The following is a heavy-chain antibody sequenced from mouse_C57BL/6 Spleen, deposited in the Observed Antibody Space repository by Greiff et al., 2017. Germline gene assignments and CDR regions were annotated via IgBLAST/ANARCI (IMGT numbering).Heavy chain of an antibody. CDR3: ANYGSSYLAWFAY. J-gene: IGHJ3*01. CDR2: INPNNGGT. CDR1: GYTFTDYY. Sequence: VQLQQSGPELVKPGASVKISCKASGYTFTDYYMNWVKQSHGKSLEWIGDINPNNGGTSYNQKFKGKATLTVDKSSSTAYMELRSLTSEDSAVYYCANYGSSYLAWFAYWGQGTLVTVSA. V-gene: IGHV1-26*01. D-gene: IGHD1-1*01.